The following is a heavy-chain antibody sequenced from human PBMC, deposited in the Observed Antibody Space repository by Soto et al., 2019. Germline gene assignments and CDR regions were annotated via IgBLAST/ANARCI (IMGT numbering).Heavy chain of an antibody. J-gene: IGHJ3*02. CDR1: CSTFPSYG. CDR3: ARDRYSGRRDAFDI. V-gene: IGHV1-18*04. D-gene: IGHD1-26*01. Sequence: ASATVSFNASCSTFPSYGISLVRQAPGQGLEWMGWISAYNGNTNYAQKLQGRVTMTTDTSTSTAYMELRSLRSDDTAVYYCARDRYSGRRDAFDIWGQGTRVNVS. CDR2: ISAYNGNT.